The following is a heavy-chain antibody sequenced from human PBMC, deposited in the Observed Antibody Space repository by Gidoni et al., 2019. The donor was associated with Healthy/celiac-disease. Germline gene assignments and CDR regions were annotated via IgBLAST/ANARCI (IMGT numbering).Heavy chain of an antibody. V-gene: IGHV1-46*01. CDR3: ARDFLVAVAGIEGDAFDI. J-gene: IGHJ3*02. Sequence: QVQLVQSGAEVKKPGASVKVSCKASGYTFTSYYMHWVRQAPGQGLEWMGIINPSGGSTSYAQKFQGRVTMTRDTSTSTVYMELSSLRSEDTAVYYCARDFLVAVAGIEGDAFDIWGQGTMVTVSS. D-gene: IGHD6-19*01. CDR2: INPSGGST. CDR1: GYTFTSYY.